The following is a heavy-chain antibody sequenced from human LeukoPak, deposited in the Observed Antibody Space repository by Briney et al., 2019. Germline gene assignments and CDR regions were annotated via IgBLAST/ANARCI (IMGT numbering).Heavy chain of an antibody. V-gene: IGHV4-4*07. D-gene: IGHD6-6*01. CDR2: IYTSGGT. Sequence: SETLSLTCTVSGGSISSYYWSWIRQPAGKGLEWIGRIYTSGGTNYNPSLKSRGTMSLDTSKNQFSLKLSSVTAADTAVYYCARAKQVAYYYYYMDVWGKGTTVTVSS. J-gene: IGHJ6*03. CDR3: ARAKQVAYYYYYMDV. CDR1: GGSISSYY.